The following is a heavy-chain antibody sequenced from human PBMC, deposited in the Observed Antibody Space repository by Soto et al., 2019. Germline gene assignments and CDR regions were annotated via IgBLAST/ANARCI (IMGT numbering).Heavy chain of an antibody. CDR2: ISSSSSTI. Sequence: GGSLRLSCAASGFTFSSYSMNWVRQAPGKGLEWVSYISSSSSTIYYADSVKGRFTISRDNAKNSLYLQMNSLRAEDTAVYYCAKNPQGTLDYWGQGTLVTVSS. V-gene: IGHV3-48*01. CDR3: AKNPQGTLDY. J-gene: IGHJ4*02. CDR1: GFTFSSYS.